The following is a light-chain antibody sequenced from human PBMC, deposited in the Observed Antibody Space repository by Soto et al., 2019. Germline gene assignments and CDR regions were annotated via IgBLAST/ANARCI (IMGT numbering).Light chain of an antibody. J-gene: IGKJ1*01. Sequence: DIQMTQSPSTLSASVGDRVTITCRASQSIRSWLAWYQQKPGKAPKVLIYDASSLESGVPSRFSGSGSGTEFTLTISSLQPDDFATYYCQHNNGYSWTFGHGTRWIS. CDR2: DAS. CDR3: QHNNGYSWT. CDR1: QSIRSW. V-gene: IGKV1-5*01.